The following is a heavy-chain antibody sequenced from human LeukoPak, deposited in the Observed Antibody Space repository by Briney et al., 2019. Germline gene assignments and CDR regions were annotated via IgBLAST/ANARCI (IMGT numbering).Heavy chain of an antibody. Sequence: SETLSLTCTVSGGSISSYYWSWIRQPAGKGLEWIGRIYASGSTNYNPSLNSRVTMSVDTSKNQFSLKLSSVTAADTAVYYCARTHCSSTSCHQFDYWGQGTLVTVSS. CDR1: GGSISSYY. CDR2: IYASGST. V-gene: IGHV4-4*07. D-gene: IGHD2-2*01. CDR3: ARTHCSSTSCHQFDY. J-gene: IGHJ4*02.